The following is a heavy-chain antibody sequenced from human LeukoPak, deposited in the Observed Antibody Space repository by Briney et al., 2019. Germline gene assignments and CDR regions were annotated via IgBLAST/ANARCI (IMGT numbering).Heavy chain of an antibody. J-gene: IGHJ4*02. CDR2: IGTAGDT. CDR1: GFTFSSYD. CDR3: ARDRVAAAGPLDY. D-gene: IGHD6-13*01. V-gene: IGHV3-13*01. Sequence: GGSLRLSCAASGFTFSSYDMHWVRQATGKGLEWVSAIGTAGDTYYPGSVKGRFTISRENAKNSLYLQMNSLRAEDTAVYYCARDRVAAAGPLDYWGQGTLVTVSS.